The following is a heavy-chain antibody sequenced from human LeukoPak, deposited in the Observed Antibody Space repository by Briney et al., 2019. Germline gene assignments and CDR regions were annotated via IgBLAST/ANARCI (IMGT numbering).Heavy chain of an antibody. CDR3: ARFLIAARFFDY. CDR1: GYTFTSHD. V-gene: IGHV1-8*01. CDR2: MNPNSGNT. J-gene: IGHJ4*02. Sequence: ASVKVSCKASGYTFTSHDINWVRQATGQGLEWMGWMNPNSGNTGYAQKFQGRVTMTRDTSISTAYMELSSLRSEDTAVYYCARFLIAARFFDYWGQGTLVTVSS. D-gene: IGHD6-6*01.